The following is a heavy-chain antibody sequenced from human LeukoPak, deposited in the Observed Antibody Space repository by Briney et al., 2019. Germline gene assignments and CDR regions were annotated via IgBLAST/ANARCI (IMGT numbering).Heavy chain of an antibody. V-gene: IGHV3-30-3*01. J-gene: IGHJ4*02. Sequence: GGSLRLSCAASGFTLSSYAMHWVRQAPGKGLEWVAVISYDGSNKYYADSVKGRFTISRDNSKNTLYLQMNSLRAEDTAVYYCARDSRDGTFDYWGQGTLVTVSS. CDR2: ISYDGSNK. CDR1: GFTLSSYA. CDR3: ARDSRDGTFDY. D-gene: IGHD6-13*01.